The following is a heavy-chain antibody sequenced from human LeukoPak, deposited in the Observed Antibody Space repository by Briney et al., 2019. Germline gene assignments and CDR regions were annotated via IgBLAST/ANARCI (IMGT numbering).Heavy chain of an antibody. J-gene: IGHJ3*02. CDR1: GGPISSGGYS. CDR2: IYHSGST. Sequence: SQTLSLTCTVSGGPISSGGYSWSWIRQPPGKGLEWIGYIYHSGSTYYNPSLKSRVTISVDRSKNQFSLKLSSVTAADTAVYYCARDGVAGGETGAFDIWGQGTMVTVSS. V-gene: IGHV4-30-2*01. CDR3: ARDGVAGGETGAFDI. D-gene: IGHD2-15*01.